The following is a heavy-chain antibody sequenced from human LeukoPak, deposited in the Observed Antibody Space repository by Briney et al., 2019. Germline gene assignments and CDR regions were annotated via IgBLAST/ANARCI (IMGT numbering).Heavy chain of an antibody. CDR3: AKDGGCSSTSCYFPYYFDY. V-gene: IGHV3-30*18. Sequence: QTGGSLRLSCAASGFTFSSYGMHWVRQAPGKGLEWVAVISYDGSNKYYADSVKGRFTISRDNSKNTLYLQMNSLRAEDTAVYYCAKDGGCSSTSCYFPYYFDYWGQGTLVTVSS. CDR1: GFTFSSYG. D-gene: IGHD2-2*01. J-gene: IGHJ4*02. CDR2: ISYDGSNK.